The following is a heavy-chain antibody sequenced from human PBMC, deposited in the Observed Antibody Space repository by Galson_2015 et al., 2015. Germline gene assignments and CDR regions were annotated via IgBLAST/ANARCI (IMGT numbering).Heavy chain of an antibody. J-gene: IGHJ4*02. Sequence: SLRLSCAASGFTFSSYAIHWVRQAPGKGLEWVSVIWYDGSNKYYADSVRGRFTISRDNSKNTLYLQMSSLRAEDTAAYYCARSPRGGLYYFDYWGQGTLVTVSS. CDR2: IWYDGSNK. CDR3: ARSPRGGLYYFDY. D-gene: IGHD2-15*01. CDR1: GFTFSSYA. V-gene: IGHV3-33*01.